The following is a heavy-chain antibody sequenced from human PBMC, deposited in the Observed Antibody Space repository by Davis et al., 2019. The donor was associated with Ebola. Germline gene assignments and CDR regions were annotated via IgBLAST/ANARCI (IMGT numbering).Heavy chain of an antibody. CDR2: ISSSSSVI. D-gene: IGHD2-2*01. CDR3: ARDTSPSDFDY. J-gene: IGHJ4*02. Sequence: GESLKISCAASGFTFSSYSMNWVRQAPGKGLEWVSYISSSSSVIHHADSVKGRFTISRDNAKNSVYLQMNSLRDEDTAVYYCARDTSPSDFDYWGQGTLVTVSS. V-gene: IGHV3-48*02. CDR1: GFTFSSYS.